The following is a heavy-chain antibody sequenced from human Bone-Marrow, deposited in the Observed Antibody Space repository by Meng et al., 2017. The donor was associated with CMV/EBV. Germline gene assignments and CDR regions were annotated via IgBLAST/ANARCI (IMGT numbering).Heavy chain of an antibody. J-gene: IGHJ4*02. Sequence: GGSLRLSCAASGFILSDYYMSWTRQAPGKGLEWISYIDSSGGKISYIDSVQGRFTISRDNAKNSVYLQMNSLRVEDSGVYYCARGRGAASGLWGQGTLVTVSS. CDR1: GFILSDYY. D-gene: IGHD3-10*01. CDR2: IDSSGGKI. CDR3: ARGRGAASGL. V-gene: IGHV3-11*01.